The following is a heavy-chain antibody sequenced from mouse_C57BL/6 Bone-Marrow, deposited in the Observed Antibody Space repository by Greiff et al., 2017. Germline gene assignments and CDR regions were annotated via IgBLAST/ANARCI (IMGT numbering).Heavy chain of an antibody. V-gene: IGHV3-6*01. CDR2: ISYDGSN. J-gene: IGHJ3*01. CDR3: ARALRYGFAY. D-gene: IGHD1-1*01. Sequence: VQLKESGPGLVKPSQSLSLTCSVTGYSITSGYYWNWIRQFPGNKLEWMGYISYDGSNNYNPSLKNRISITRDTSKNQFFLKLNSVTTEDTATYYCARALRYGFAYWGQGTLVTVSA. CDR1: GYSITSGYY.